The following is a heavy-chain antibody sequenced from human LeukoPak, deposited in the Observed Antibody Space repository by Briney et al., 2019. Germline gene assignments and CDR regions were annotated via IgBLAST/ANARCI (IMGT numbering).Heavy chain of an antibody. Sequence: SETLSLTCAVYGGSFRGYYWSWIRQPPGKGLEWVGEINHTEGTNDNPSLKSRVTISVDTSKNQFSLKLSSVTAADTAMYYCARHGSYGSGNYYNAPIDYWGQGTLVTVSS. CDR1: GGSFRGYY. V-gene: IGHV4-34*01. CDR3: ARHGSYGSGNYYNAPIDY. J-gene: IGHJ4*02. D-gene: IGHD3-10*01. CDR2: INHTEGT.